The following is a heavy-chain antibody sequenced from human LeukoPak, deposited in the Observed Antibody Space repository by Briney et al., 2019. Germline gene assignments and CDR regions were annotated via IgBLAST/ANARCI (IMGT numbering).Heavy chain of an antibody. CDR3: ARGFSLTNGDWFDP. J-gene: IGHJ5*02. CDR2: TNHSGST. CDR1: VGFFSGYY. V-gene: IGHV4-34*01. D-gene: IGHD2-8*01. Sequence: SETLSLTCAVYVGFFSGYYWSWLRQPLGKGLDGIGETNHSGSTNYNPSLKSRVTISVDTSKNQFSLKLSSVTAADTAVYYCARGFSLTNGDWFDPWGQGTLVTVSS.